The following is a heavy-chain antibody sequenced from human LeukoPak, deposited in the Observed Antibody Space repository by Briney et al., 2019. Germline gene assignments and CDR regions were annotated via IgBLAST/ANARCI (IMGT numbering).Heavy chain of an antibody. J-gene: IGHJ4*02. CDR2: ISSSDNTI. V-gene: IGHV3-48*02. CDR3: ARVHRGYSYGRLDY. Sequence: GGSLRLSCTGSGLTFSTYAMNWVRQAPGKGLEWVSYISSSDNTIHYADSVKGRFTISRDNAKNSLYLEMNSLRDEDTAVYYCARVHRGYSYGRLDYWGQGTLVTVSS. CDR1: GLTFSTYA. D-gene: IGHD5-18*01.